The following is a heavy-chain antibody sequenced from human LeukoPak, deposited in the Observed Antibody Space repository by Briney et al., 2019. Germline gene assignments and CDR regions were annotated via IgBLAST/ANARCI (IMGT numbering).Heavy chain of an antibody. J-gene: IGHJ4*02. D-gene: IGHD6-19*01. CDR3: AKGTRYSSGWYGEVFDY. V-gene: IGHV3-30*18. CDR2: ISYDGSNK. CDR1: GFTFSSYG. Sequence: GRSLRLSCAASGFTFSSYGMHWVRQAPGKGLEWVAVISYDGSNKYYADSVKGRFTISRDNSKNTLYLQMNSLRAEDTAVYYCAKGTRYSSGWYGEVFDYWGQGTLVTVSS.